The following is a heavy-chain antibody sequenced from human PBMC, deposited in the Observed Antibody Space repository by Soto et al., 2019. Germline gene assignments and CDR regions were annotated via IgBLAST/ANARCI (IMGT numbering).Heavy chain of an antibody. CDR1: GFTFSSYG. D-gene: IGHD6-13*01. CDR3: AKGDTQYSSSSPRPFDY. J-gene: IGHJ4*02. CDR2: ISYDGSNK. Sequence: QVQLVESGGGVVQPGRSLRLSCAASGFTFSSYGMHWVRQAPGKGLEWVAVISYDGSNKYYADSVKGRFTISRDNSKNTLYLQMNSLRAEDTAVYYCAKGDTQYSSSSPRPFDYWGQGTLVTVSS. V-gene: IGHV3-30*18.